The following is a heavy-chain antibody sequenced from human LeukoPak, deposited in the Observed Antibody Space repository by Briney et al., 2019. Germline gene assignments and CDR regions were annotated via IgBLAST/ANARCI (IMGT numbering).Heavy chain of an antibody. D-gene: IGHD4-17*01. CDR1: GGSFSGYY. Sequence: PSETLSLTCAVYGGSFSGYYWSWIRQPPGTGLEWIGEINHSGSTNYNPSLKSRVTISVDTSKNQFSLKLSSVTAADTAVYYCARAVEPVYYGDYLFDYWGQGTLVTVSS. J-gene: IGHJ4*02. CDR3: ARAVEPVYYGDYLFDY. CDR2: INHSGST. V-gene: IGHV4-34*01.